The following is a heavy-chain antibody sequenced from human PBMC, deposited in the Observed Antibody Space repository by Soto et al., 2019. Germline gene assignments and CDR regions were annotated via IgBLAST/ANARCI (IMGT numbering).Heavy chain of an antibody. CDR1: GFTFSSYA. J-gene: IGHJ4*02. CDR2: ISGSGGST. CDR3: AKVRYYDSSGYYPRLYFDY. D-gene: IGHD3-22*01. Sequence: GGSLRLSCAASGFTFSSYAMSWVRQAPGKGLEWVSAISGSGGSTYYADSVKGRFTISRDSSKNTLYLQMNSLRAEDTAVYYCAKVRYYDSSGYYPRLYFDYWGQGTLVTVSS. V-gene: IGHV3-23*01.